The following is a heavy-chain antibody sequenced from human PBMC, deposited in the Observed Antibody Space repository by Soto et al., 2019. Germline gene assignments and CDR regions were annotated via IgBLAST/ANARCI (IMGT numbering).Heavy chain of an antibody. CDR3: AHVGEDGYDYPDRGDAYDI. D-gene: IGHD5-12*01. J-gene: IGHJ3*02. CDR2: ISSSGRTI. Sequence: GGSLRLSWAASGFTFSSYEMNWFRQAPGKVLEWGSYISSSGRTIYYADSVKGRFTISRDNAKNSLYLQMNSLRAEDTAVYYCAHVGEDGYDYPDRGDAYDIWGQGTMVTVS. CDR1: GFTFSSYE. V-gene: IGHV3-48*03.